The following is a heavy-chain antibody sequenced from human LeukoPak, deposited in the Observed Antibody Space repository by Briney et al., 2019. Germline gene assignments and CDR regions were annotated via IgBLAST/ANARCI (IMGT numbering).Heavy chain of an antibody. Sequence: GGSLRLSCAASGFSISSYEMNWVRQAPGKGLEWVSYISSSGSTIYYADSVKGRFTMSRDNAKNSLYLQMNSLRAEDTAVYYCARFRTTWYTALDYWGQGTVVTVSS. V-gene: IGHV3-48*03. J-gene: IGHJ4*02. CDR1: GFSISSYE. CDR3: ARFRTTWYTALDY. D-gene: IGHD1-14*01. CDR2: ISSSGSTI.